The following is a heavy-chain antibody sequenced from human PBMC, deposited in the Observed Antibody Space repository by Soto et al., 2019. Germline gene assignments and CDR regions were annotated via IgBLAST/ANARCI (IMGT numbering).Heavy chain of an antibody. CDR1: GFTFDDYA. D-gene: IGHD4-17*01. CDR3: AKDYGNGDYYFYYAFDN. J-gene: IGHJ3*02. CDR2: ISWNSGSI. Sequence: PGGSLRLSCAASGFTFDDYAMHWVRQAPGKGLEWVSGISWNSGSIGYADSVKGRFTISRDNAKNSLYLQMNSLRAEDTALYYCAKDYGNGDYYFYYAFDNWGHVTIFT. V-gene: IGHV3-9*01.